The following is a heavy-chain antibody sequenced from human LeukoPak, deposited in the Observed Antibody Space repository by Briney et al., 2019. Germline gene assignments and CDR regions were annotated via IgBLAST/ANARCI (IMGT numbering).Heavy chain of an antibody. J-gene: IGHJ6*03. Sequence: GGSLRLSCAASGFTFSSYWMSWVRQAPGKGLEWVANIKQDRSEKYYVDSVKGRFTISRDNAKNSLYLQMNSLRAEDTAVYYCARVVLDYDSSGYSYYYYYMDVWGKGTTVTVSS. CDR2: IKQDRSEK. CDR1: GFTFSSYW. V-gene: IGHV3-7*01. D-gene: IGHD3-22*01. CDR3: ARVVLDYDSSGYSYYYYYMDV.